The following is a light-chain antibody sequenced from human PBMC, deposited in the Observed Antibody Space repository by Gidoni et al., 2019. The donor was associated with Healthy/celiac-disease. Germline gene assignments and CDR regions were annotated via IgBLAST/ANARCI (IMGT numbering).Light chain of an antibody. Sequence: DIQMTQSPSSLSASVGDRVTITCQASQDISNYLNWYQQKPGKAPKLLIYDASNLETGVPSRFSGSGSGTDFTFTISSLQPEDIATYYCQQYDNLPRNVXPGTKVDIK. CDR1: QDISNY. CDR3: QQYDNLPRN. V-gene: IGKV1-33*01. J-gene: IGKJ3*01. CDR2: DAS.